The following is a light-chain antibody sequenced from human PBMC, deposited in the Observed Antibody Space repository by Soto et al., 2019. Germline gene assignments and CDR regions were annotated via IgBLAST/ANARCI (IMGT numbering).Light chain of an antibody. V-gene: IGLV2-8*01. CDR3: CSYAGSNNLGV. CDR1: SSDVGGYNY. Sequence: QSALTQPPSASGSPGQSVTISCTGTSSDVGGYNYVSWYQQHPGKAPKLMIYEVSKRPSGVPDRFSGSKSGNTASLTVSGRQDEDEADYYCCSYAGSNNLGVFGTGTKVTVL. J-gene: IGLJ1*01. CDR2: EVS.